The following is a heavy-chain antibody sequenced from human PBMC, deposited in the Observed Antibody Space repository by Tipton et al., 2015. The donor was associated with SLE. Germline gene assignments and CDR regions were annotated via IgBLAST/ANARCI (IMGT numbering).Heavy chain of an antibody. Sequence: SLRLSCAASGFTFSNYAMSWVRQAPGKGLGWVSAITGSGDRTYYIDSVKGRFTIPRDNSKNSLYLQMNGLRAEDTAVYYCARSPVDYWNGYSAWGQGTLVAVSS. CDR1: GFTFSNYA. CDR2: ITGSGDRT. CDR3: ARSPVDYWNGYSA. V-gene: IGHV3-23*01. J-gene: IGHJ4*02. D-gene: IGHD3-3*01.